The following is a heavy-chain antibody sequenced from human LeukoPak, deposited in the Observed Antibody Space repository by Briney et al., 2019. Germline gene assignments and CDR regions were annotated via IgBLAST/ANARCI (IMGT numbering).Heavy chain of an antibody. D-gene: IGHD6-6*01. Sequence: GGSLRLSCAASEFTFRLYAMSWVRQAPGKGLEWVSAISGSGINSFYADSVKGRFTISRDNSKNTLFLQMNSLRAEDTAIYYCAKQGSNSEIDYWGQGSLVTVSS. J-gene: IGHJ4*02. V-gene: IGHV3-23*01. CDR3: AKQGSNSEIDY. CDR1: EFTFRLYA. CDR2: ISGSGINS.